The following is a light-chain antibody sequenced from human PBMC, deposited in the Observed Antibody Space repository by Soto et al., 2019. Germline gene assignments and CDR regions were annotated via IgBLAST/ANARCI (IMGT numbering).Light chain of an antibody. J-gene: IGKJ1*01. V-gene: IGKV1-39*01. CDR2: AAS. Sequence: DIQMTQSPSSLSASVWDRVTITCRASQSIVTYLNWYLQKPGKAPKLLIYAASNLQSGVPSRFSGSGSGTDFTLTISSLQPEDFATYYCQQANSFPPAFGQGTKVDMK. CDR3: QQANSFPPA. CDR1: QSIVTY.